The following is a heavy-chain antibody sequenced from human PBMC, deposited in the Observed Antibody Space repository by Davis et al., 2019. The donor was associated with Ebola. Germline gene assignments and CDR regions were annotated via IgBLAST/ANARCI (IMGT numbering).Heavy chain of an antibody. V-gene: IGHV1-69*06. D-gene: IGHD6-19*01. Sequence: AASVKVSCKASGGTFSSYAISWVRQAPGQGLEWMGGIIPILGPGNYGQKFQGRVTITADKSTSTAYMELSSLRYEDTAVYHCAREGGYSSGWPYFDNWGQGTLVTVSS. CDR2: IIPILGPG. J-gene: IGHJ4*02. CDR1: GGTFSSYA. CDR3: AREGGYSSGWPYFDN.